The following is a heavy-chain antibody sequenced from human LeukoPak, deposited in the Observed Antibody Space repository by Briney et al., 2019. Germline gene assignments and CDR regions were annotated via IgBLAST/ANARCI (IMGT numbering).Heavy chain of an antibody. CDR2: IYYSGST. CDR3: ARGNWNSFDY. J-gene: IGHJ4*02. CDR1: GGSISSYY. D-gene: IGHD1-7*01. Sequence: TSETLSLTRTVSGGSISSYYWSWIRQPPGKGLEWIGYIYYSGSTNYNPSLKSRVTISVDTSKNQFSLKLSSVTAADTAVYYCARGNWNSFDYWGQGTLVTVSS. V-gene: IGHV4-59*01.